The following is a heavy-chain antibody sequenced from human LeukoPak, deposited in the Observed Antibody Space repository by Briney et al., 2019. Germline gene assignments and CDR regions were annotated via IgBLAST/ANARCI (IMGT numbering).Heavy chain of an antibody. CDR2: IYHSGST. D-gene: IGHD4-17*01. Sequence: PSETLSLNCAVSGGPLSSSNWWSWVRQPPGKGLGWIGEIYHSGSTNYNPSLKSRVTISVDKSKNQFSLKLSSVTAADTAVYYCASIDYGDPTGWFDPWGQGTLVTVSS. V-gene: IGHV4-4*02. J-gene: IGHJ5*02. CDR3: ASIDYGDPTGWFDP. CDR1: GGPLSSSNW.